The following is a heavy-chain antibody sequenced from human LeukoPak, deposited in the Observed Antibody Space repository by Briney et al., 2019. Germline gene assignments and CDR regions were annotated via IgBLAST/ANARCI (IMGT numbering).Heavy chain of an antibody. J-gene: IGHJ4*02. V-gene: IGHV3-23*01. CDR3: GKDWKVES. Sequence: PGGSLRLSCAASGFTFSNYAMTWVRQAPGKGLEWVSAMSDSGDKTYYAVSVRGRFTISRDNSKNTLYLQMKSLRAEDTAIYYGGKDWKVESWGQGTLVTVSS. CDR1: GFTFSNYA. CDR2: MSDSGDKT. D-gene: IGHD1-1*01.